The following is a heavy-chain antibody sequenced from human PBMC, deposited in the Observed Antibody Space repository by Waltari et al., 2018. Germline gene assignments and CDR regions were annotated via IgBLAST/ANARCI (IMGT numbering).Heavy chain of an antibody. CDR2: IYYSGST. J-gene: IGHJ4*02. V-gene: IGHV4-59*01. CDR1: GGSISRYY. CDR3: ARDPPELRGVFDY. Sequence: QVQLQESGPGLVKPSETLPLTCTVSGGSISRYYWSWIRQPPGKGLEWIGYIYYSGSTNYNPSLKSRVTISVDTSKNQFSLKLSSVTAADTAVYYCARDPPELRGVFDYWGQGTLVTVSS. D-gene: IGHD3-10*01.